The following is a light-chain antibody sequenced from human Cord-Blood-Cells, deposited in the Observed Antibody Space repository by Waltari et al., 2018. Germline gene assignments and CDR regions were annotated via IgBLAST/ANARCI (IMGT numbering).Light chain of an antibody. CDR3: QQYNSFPWT. Sequence: DIQMTQSPSPLSASVGDRVTITCRASQSISSCLAWYQQKPGKAPKLLLYKGSSLESGAPSRFSGSGSETEFTLTISSLQPDDFATYYCQQYNSFPWTFGQRTKVEIK. J-gene: IGKJ1*01. CDR1: QSISSC. V-gene: IGKV1-5*03. CDR2: KGS.